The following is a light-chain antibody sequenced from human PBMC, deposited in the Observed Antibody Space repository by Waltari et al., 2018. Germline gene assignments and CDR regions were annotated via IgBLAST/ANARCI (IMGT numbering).Light chain of an antibody. Sequence: EVVMTQSPATLSVSPGESATLSCGASQSVGGDLAWYQQKPGQAPRPLIYGTITRPTGVSARFSGSGSGTEFTLTISRLQSEDFATYYCQQADSFPWTFGQGTKVEIK. V-gene: IGKV3-15*01. CDR3: QQADSFPWT. CDR2: GTI. J-gene: IGKJ1*01. CDR1: QSVGGD.